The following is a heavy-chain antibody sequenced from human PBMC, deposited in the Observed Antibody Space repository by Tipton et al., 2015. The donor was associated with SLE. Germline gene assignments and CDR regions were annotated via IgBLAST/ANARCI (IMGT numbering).Heavy chain of an antibody. CDR2: INHSGST. D-gene: IGHD3-22*01. CDR3: ARGIVVVIMDWFDP. CDR1: GGSFSGYY. V-gene: IGHV4-34*01. J-gene: IGHJ5*02. Sequence: TLSLTCAVYGGSFSGYYWSWIRQPPGKGLEWIGEINHSGSTNYNPSLKSRVTISVDTSKNQFSLKLSSVTAAGTAVYYCARGIVVVIMDWFDPWGQGTLVTVSS.